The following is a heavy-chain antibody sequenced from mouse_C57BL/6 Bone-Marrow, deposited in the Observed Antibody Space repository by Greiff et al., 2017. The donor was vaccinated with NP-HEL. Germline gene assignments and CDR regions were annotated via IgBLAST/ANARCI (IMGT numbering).Heavy chain of an antibody. Sequence: QVQLQQPGAELVMPGASVKLSCKASGYTFTSYWMHWVKQRPGQGLEWIGEIDPSDSYTNYNQKFKGKSTLTVDKSSSTAYMQLSSLTAEDSAVYYCARRGYWDRLVAYCGQGTLVTVSA. V-gene: IGHV1-69*01. J-gene: IGHJ3*01. CDR3: ARRGYWDRLVAY. CDR1: GYTFTSYW. D-gene: IGHD4-1*01. CDR2: IDPSDSYT.